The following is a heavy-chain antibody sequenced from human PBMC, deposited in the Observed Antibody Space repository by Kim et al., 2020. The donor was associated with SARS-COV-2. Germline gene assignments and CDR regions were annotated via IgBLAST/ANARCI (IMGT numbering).Heavy chain of an antibody. CDR2: ISGSGGST. CDR1: GFTFSSYA. J-gene: IGHJ3*02. CDR3: AKDDCSGGSCYYPFAAFDI. Sequence: GGSLRLSCAASGFTFSSYAMSWVRQAPGKGLEWVSAISGSGGSTYYADSVKGRFTISRDNSKNTLYLQMNSLRAEDTAVYYCAKDDCSGGSCYYPFAAFDIWGQGTMVTVSS. D-gene: IGHD2-15*01. V-gene: IGHV3-23*01.